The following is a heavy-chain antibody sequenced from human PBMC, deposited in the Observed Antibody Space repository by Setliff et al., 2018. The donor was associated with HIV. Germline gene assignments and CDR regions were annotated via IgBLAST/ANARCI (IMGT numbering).Heavy chain of an antibody. CDR1: GGSITSSTYY. J-gene: IGHJ4*02. CDR2: VHYTGNT. D-gene: IGHD6-19*01. V-gene: IGHV4-39*02. Sequence: KTSETLSLTCTVAGGSITSSTYYWGWIRQPPGKGLEWIGTVHYTGNTYHNPSLKRRVTISVEVSKNQISLKLTAVTAADSAIYYCARDKLLEGTSGWYGGDYWGQGTLVTVSS. CDR3: ARDKLLEGTSGWYGGDY.